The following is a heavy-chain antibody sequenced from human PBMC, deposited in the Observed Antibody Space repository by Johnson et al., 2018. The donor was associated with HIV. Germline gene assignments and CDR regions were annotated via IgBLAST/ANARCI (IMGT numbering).Heavy chain of an antibody. Sequence: QVQLVESGGGVVQPGRSLRVSCAASGFTFSSYGMHWVRQAPGKGLEWVAVIWYDGSNRYYADSVKGRFTISRDNSKNTLYLQMNSLRVEDTAVYYCAKCIWGSSLIDVFDIGGQGTTVIVSS. CDR2: IWYDGSNR. V-gene: IGHV3-33*06. D-gene: IGHD3-16*01. CDR3: AKCIWGSSLIDVFDI. CDR1: GFTFSSYG. J-gene: IGHJ3*02.